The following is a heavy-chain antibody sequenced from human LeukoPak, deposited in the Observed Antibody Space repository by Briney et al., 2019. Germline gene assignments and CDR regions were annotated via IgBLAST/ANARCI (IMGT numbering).Heavy chain of an antibody. V-gene: IGHV1-69*06. CDR1: GGTFSSYA. CDR2: IIPIFGTA. D-gene: IGHD2-21*01. CDR3: ATDQTHIVVMSPPTHDAFDI. Sequence: SVKVSCKACGGTFSSYAISWVRQAPGQGLEWMGGIIPIFGTANYAQKFQGRATITADKSTSTAYMELSSLRSEDTAVYYCATDQTHIVVMSPPTHDAFDIWGQGTMVTVSS. J-gene: IGHJ3*02.